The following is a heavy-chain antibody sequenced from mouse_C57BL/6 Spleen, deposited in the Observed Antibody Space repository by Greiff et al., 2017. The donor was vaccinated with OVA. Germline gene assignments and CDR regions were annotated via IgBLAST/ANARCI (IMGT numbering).Heavy chain of an antibody. Sequence: VKLMESGPGLVAPSQSLSITCTVSGFSLTSYGVDWVRPSPGKGLEWLGVIWGVGSTNYNSALKSRLSISKDNSKSQVFLKMNSLQTDDTAMYYCATFYDGYPYWGQGTLVTVSA. V-gene: IGHV2-6*01. CDR3: ATFYDGYPY. CDR1: GFSLTSYG. D-gene: IGHD2-3*01. J-gene: IGHJ3*01. CDR2: IWGVGST.